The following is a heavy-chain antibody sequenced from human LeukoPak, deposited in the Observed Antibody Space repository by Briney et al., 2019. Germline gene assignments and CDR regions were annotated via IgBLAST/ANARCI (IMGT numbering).Heavy chain of an antibody. J-gene: IGHJ4*02. V-gene: IGHV3-33*06. Sequence: PGRSLRLSCAASGFTFSSYGMHWVRQAPGKGLEWVAVLWYDGSNKYYADSVKGRFTISRDNSKNTLYLQMNSLRAEDTAVYYCAKDRRLQLPFDYWGQGTLVTVSS. CDR2: LWYDGSNK. CDR3: AKDRRLQLPFDY. CDR1: GFTFSSYG. D-gene: IGHD5-24*01.